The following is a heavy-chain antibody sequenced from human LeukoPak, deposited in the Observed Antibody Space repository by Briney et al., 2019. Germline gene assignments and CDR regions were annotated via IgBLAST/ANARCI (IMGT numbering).Heavy chain of an antibody. CDR2: IYYSGST. CDR3: ARDVNWFDP. CDR1: GGSISSYY. V-gene: IGHV4-59*01. Sequence: SETLSLTCTVSGGSISSYYWSWIRQPPGKGLEWIGYIYYSGSTNYNPSLRSRVTISLDTSKSQFSLKLNSVTAADTAVYYCARDVNWFDPWGQGTLVTVSS. J-gene: IGHJ5*02.